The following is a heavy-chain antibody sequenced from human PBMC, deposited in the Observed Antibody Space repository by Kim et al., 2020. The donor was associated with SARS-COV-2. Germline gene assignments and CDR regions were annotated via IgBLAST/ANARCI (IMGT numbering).Heavy chain of an antibody. V-gene: IGHV3-23*01. J-gene: IGHJ4*02. D-gene: IGHD3-10*01. CDR3: AKDALYGSGSYYREDRGGLDY. Sequence: FTISRDNSKNTLYLQMNSLRAEDTAVYYCAKDALYGSGSYYREDRGGLDYWGQGTLVTVSS.